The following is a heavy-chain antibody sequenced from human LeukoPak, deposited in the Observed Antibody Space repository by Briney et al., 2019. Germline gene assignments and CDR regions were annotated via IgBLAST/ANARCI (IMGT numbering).Heavy chain of an antibody. Sequence: SETLSLTCTVSGYSISSSYYWGWIRQPPGKGLEWIGSIYYSGSTYYNPSLKSRVTISVDTSKNQFSLKLSSVTAADTAVYYCARESLTWLQSRTSWFDPWGQGTLVTVSS. CDR2: IYYSGST. J-gene: IGHJ5*02. D-gene: IGHD5-24*01. CDR1: GYSISSSYY. CDR3: ARESLTWLQSRTSWFDP. V-gene: IGHV4-38-2*02.